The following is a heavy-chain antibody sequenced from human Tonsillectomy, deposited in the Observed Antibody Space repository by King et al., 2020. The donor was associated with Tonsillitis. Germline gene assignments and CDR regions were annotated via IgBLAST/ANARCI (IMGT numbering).Heavy chain of an antibody. CDR1: GFTFSSYG. J-gene: IGHJ3*02. Sequence: VQLVESGGGVVQPGRSLRLSCAASGFTFSSYGMHWVRQAPGKGLEWVAVISYDGSNKYYADSVKGRFTISRDNSKKTLYLEMNSLRGEDTAVYYCAKGIWKLPRYTLLNDAFDIWGQGTMVTVSS. CDR3: AKGIWKLPRYTLLNDAFDI. CDR2: ISYDGSNK. V-gene: IGHV3-30*18. D-gene: IGHD2-15*01.